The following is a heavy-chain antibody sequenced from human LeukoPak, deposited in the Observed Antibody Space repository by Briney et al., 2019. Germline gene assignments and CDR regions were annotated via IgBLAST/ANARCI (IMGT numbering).Heavy chain of an antibody. Sequence: PGGSLRLSCAASGFTFSSYWMSWVRQAPGKGLEWVANIKQDGSEKYYVDSVKGRFTISRDNAKNSLYLRMNSLRAEDTAVYYCARGSSGSYYTLFDYWGQGTLVTVSS. CDR2: IKQDGSEK. J-gene: IGHJ4*02. CDR1: GFTFSSYW. CDR3: ARGSSGSYYTLFDY. D-gene: IGHD1-26*01. V-gene: IGHV3-7*01.